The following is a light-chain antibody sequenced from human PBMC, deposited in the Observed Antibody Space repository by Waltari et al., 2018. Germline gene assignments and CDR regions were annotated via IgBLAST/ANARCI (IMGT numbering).Light chain of an antibody. CDR1: SRVFGGSNY. CDR3: CSYAGSNSWV. Sequence: SALPQPRSVSGSPGQPVPLSCPATSRVFGGSNYVSWYQHHPGKAPKLMIYDVSKRPSGVPDRFSGSKSGNTASLTISGLQAEDEADYYCCSYAGSNSWVFGGGTKLTVL. V-gene: IGLV2-11*01. CDR2: DVS. J-gene: IGLJ3*02.